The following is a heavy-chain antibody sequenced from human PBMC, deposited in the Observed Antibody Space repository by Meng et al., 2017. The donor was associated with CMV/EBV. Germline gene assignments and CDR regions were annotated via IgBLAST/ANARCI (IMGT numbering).Heavy chain of an antibody. J-gene: IGHJ4*02. CDR3: ATDTRGYFDY. CDR2: IRQDEGEK. CDR1: GSSFSSYW. D-gene: IGHD3-10*01. V-gene: IGHV3-7*01. Sequence: GESLKISCAASGSSFSSYWMTWVRQAPGKGLEWVANIRQDEGEKYYVDSVQGRFTISRDNAHDSLYLQMNSLRVEDTAVYFCATDTRGYFDYWGQGTGTLVTVSS.